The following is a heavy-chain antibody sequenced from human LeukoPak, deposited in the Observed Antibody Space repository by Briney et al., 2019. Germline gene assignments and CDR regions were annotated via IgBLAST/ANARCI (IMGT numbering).Heavy chain of an antibody. V-gene: IGHV3-30*04. CDR2: ISYDGSNK. J-gene: IGHJ4*02. CDR1: AFSFSNYA. Sequence: GGSLRLSCAASAFSFSNYAMHWVRQAPGKGLEWVAVISYDGSNKYYADSVKGRFTISRDNSENTVYLQTNSLRPEDTAVYYCARDSRRSSQTGYFAFWGQGTVVTVSS. D-gene: IGHD6-13*01. CDR3: ARDSRRSSQTGYFAF.